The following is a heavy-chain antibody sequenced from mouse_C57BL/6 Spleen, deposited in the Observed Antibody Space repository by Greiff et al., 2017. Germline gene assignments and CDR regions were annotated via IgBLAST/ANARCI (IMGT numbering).Heavy chain of an antibody. V-gene: IGHV5-17*01. CDR2: ISSGSSTI. J-gene: IGHJ4*01. CDR1: GFTFSDYG. CDR3: ARGLLRLAMDY. Sequence: EVKLVESGGGLVKPGGSLTLSRAASGFTFSDYGMHWVRQAPEKGLEWVAYISSGSSTIYYADTVKGRFTISRDNAKNTLFLQMTSLRSEDTAMYYCARGLLRLAMDYGGQGTSVTVSS. D-gene: IGHD1-2*01.